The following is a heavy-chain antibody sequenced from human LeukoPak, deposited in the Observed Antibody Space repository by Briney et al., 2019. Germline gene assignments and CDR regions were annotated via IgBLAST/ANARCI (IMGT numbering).Heavy chain of an antibody. Sequence: ASVKVSCKASGYTFTGYYMHWVRQAPGQGLEWMGWINPNTGGTNYAQKFQGRVTMTRDTSISTAYMDLSRLRSDDTAVYYCARDTPLRLENWFDPWGQGTLVTVSS. V-gene: IGHV1-2*02. CDR3: ARDTPLRLENWFDP. D-gene: IGHD1-1*01. J-gene: IGHJ5*02. CDR1: GYTFTGYY. CDR2: INPNTGGT.